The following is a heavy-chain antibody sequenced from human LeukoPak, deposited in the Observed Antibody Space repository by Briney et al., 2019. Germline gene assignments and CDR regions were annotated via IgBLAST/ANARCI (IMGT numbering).Heavy chain of an antibody. V-gene: IGHV4-59*01. CDR1: GGSISSYY. D-gene: IGHD1-1*01. CDR2: IFYSGST. CDR3: ARAAGTKLSIDY. Sequence: SETLSLTCTVSGGSISSYYWSWIRQPPGKGLEWIGYIFYSGSTNYNPSLKSRVTISVDTSKNQFSLKVSSVTAADTAVYYCARAAGTKLSIDYWGQGTLVTVSS. J-gene: IGHJ4*02.